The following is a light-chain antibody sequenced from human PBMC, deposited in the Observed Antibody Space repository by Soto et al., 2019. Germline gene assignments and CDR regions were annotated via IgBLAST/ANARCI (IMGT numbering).Light chain of an antibody. CDR2: GES. V-gene: IGKV3-20*01. Sequence: APGVEVSVSCRASQSVSNNYLAWYQQKPGQAPRLLIYGESNRATGIPDRFSGSGSGTDFALAMRTLDSEDFAVYYCQQYGSSGTIGQGTKVDIK. J-gene: IGKJ1*01. CDR3: QQYGSSGT. CDR1: QSVSNNY.